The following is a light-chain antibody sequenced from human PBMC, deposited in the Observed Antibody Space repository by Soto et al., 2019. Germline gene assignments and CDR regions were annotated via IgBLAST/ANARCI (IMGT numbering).Light chain of an antibody. V-gene: IGKV1-6*01. CDR1: QGIRTE. J-gene: IGKJ1*01. CDR2: AAS. CDR3: LQDSDYPRT. Sequence: ATQMTQSPSFLSASVGDRVTIACRASQGIRTELAWYQQKRGEAPKLLIYAASALQSGVPSRFSGSGSGTDFTLTISNLQPEDFATYYCLQDSDYPRTFGQGTKVEMK.